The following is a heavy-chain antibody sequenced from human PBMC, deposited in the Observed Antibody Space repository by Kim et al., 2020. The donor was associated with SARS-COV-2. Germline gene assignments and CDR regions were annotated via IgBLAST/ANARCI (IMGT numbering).Heavy chain of an antibody. CDR2: IYSSGST. D-gene: IGHD6-19*01. V-gene: IGHV4-59*02. J-gene: IGHJ4*02. Sequence: SETLSLTCTVSGGLVGSYFWSWMRQPPGKGLEWIGFIYSSGSTSYNPSLKSRVAISLDTPRNQFSPRLSSVTAADTAIYYCARVTSGWYEVDFWGQGTLVPVSS. CDR1: GGLVGSYF. CDR3: ARVTSGWYEVDF.